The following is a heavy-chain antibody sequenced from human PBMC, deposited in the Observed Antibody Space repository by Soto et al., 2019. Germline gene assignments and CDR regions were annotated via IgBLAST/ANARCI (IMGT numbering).Heavy chain of an antibody. CDR3: AHRHDLGGFDI. CDR2: INWNDDE. V-gene: IGHV2-5*01. CDR1: GFSLNTRAVG. Sequence: QITLKESGPTLVKPTQTLTLTCTFSGFSLNTRAVGVGWIRQAPGKALEWLALINWNDDERYSPSLKDRLTITKDTSKNHVVLTMTNISPVDTATYYCAHRHDLGGFDIWGQGTAVTVSS. D-gene: IGHD2-15*01. J-gene: IGHJ3*02.